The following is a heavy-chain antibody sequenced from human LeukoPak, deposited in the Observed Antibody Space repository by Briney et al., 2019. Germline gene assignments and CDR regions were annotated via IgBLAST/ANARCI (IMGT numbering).Heavy chain of an antibody. CDR2: IHYGENT. Sequence: SETLSLTCTVSGGSISSGPYYWGWIRQPPGKGLEWIGNIHYGENTYYNPSLKSRVTISIDTSKNQFYLKLSSLTASDTAVYYCARATNYYGSGSSQTFAYWGQGTLVTVSS. CDR1: GGSISSGPYY. J-gene: IGHJ4*02. D-gene: IGHD3-10*01. V-gene: IGHV4-39*01. CDR3: ARATNYYGSGSSQTFAY.